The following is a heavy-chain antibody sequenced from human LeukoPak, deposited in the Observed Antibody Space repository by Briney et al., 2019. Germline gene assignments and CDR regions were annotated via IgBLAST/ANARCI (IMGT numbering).Heavy chain of an antibody. J-gene: IGHJ4*02. D-gene: IGHD2-2*01. V-gene: IGHV3-23*01. Sequence: GGSLRLSCAASGFTFSSYAMSWVRQAPGKGLEWVSAISGSGGSTYYADSVKGRFTISRDNSKNTLYLQMNSLRAEDTAVYYCAKAVGYCSRTSCYDGVYWGQGTLVTVSS. CDR1: GFTFSSYA. CDR2: ISGSGGST. CDR3: AKAVGYCSRTSCYDGVY.